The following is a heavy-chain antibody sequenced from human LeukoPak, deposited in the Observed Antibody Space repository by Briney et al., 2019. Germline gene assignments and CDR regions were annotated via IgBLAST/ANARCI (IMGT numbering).Heavy chain of an antibody. D-gene: IGHD6-19*01. J-gene: IGHJ3*02. V-gene: IGHV3-30*02. Sequence: GGSLRLSCAASGFTFSSYGMHWVRQAPGKGLEWVAFIRYDGSNKYYADSVKGRFTISRDNSKNTLYLQMNSLRAEDTAVYYCAKDGQWLVLGAFDIWGQGTMVTVSS. CDR2: IRYDGSNK. CDR1: GFTFSSYG. CDR3: AKDGQWLVLGAFDI.